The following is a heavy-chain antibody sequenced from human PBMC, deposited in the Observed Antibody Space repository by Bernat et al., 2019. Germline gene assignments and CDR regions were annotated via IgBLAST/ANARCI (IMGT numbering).Heavy chain of an antibody. J-gene: IGHJ4*02. Sequence: QVQLVESGGGVVQPGRSLRLSCAASGFTFSSYGMHWVRQAPGKGLEWIGEINHSGSTNYNPSLKSRVTISVDTSKNQFSLKLSSVTAADTAVYYCARGSGIAARLGKDWGQGTLVTVSS. D-gene: IGHD6-6*01. CDR1: GFTFSSYG. CDR2: INHSGST. CDR3: ARGSGIAARLGKD. V-gene: IGHV4-34*01.